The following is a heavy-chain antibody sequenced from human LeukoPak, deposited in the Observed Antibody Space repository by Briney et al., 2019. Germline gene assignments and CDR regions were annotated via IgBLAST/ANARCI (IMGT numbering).Heavy chain of an antibody. V-gene: IGHV3-21*04. CDR2: ISSSSSYI. CDR3: VRERRGSS. CDR1: GFTFSHYS. Sequence: GGSLRLSCAASGFTFSHYSMNWVRQAAGKGLEWVSSISSSSSYIYYADSVKGRFTISRDNARNSLYLRMNSLRAEHTAVYYCVRERRGSSGGQGTLVTVSS. J-gene: IGHJ4*02. D-gene: IGHD3-16*01.